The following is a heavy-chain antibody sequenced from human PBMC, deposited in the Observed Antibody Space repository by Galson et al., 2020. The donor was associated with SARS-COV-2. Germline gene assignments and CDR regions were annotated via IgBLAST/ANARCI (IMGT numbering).Heavy chain of an antibody. D-gene: IGHD3-22*01. Sequence: HGESLKISCKGSGYSFTSYWIGWVRQMPGKGLEWMGIIYPGDSDTRYSPSFQGQVTIAADKSISTAYLQWRSLKASDTAMYYCARHGDSSGDSPPFLDYWGQGTLVTVSS. V-gene: IGHV5-51*01. CDR3: ARHGDSSGDSPPFLDY. CDR2: IYPGDSDT. J-gene: IGHJ4*02. CDR1: GYSFTSYW.